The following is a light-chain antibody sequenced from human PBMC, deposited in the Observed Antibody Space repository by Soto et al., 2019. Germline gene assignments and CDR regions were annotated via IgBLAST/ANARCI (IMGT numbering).Light chain of an antibody. V-gene: IGLV1-47*02. CDR1: SSNIGSNY. Sequence: VLPQPPSASGTPGQRDTISCSGSSSNIGSNYVYWYQQLPGTAPKLLIYSNNQRPSGVPDRFSGSKSGTSASLAISGLRSEDEADYYCAAWDDSLSGHYVFGTGTKVTVL. CDR3: AAWDDSLSGHYV. CDR2: SNN. J-gene: IGLJ1*01.